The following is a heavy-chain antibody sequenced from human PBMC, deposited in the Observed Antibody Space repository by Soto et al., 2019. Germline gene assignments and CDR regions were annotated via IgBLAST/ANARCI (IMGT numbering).Heavy chain of an antibody. V-gene: IGHV4-39*01. CDR1: GGPISSCSYY. CDR3: ARSAIATHWFFDL. J-gene: IGHJ2*01. D-gene: IGHD5-18*01. CDR2: IYYTGYT. Sequence: HSETLSISCAVSGGPISSCSYYWGWIRQAPGKGLEWLATIYYTGYTYHNPSLKSHVTISVDTSKNQFSLKLTSVTAADTALYYCARSAIATHWFFDLWGRGTLVTVSS.